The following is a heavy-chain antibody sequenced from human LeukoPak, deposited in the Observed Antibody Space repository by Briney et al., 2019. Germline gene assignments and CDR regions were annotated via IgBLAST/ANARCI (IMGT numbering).Heavy chain of an antibody. J-gene: IGHJ4*02. CDR3: AREAKVGGALQY. D-gene: IGHD1-26*01. Sequence: GGSLRLSCAASGFIFIDYWMHWVRQAPGKGLVWVSRINTDGGFTRYADSVQGRFIISRDTAKNTPFLQMNSLRAEDTAVYYCAREAKVGGALQYWGQGILVTVSS. CDR1: GFIFIDYW. V-gene: IGHV3-74*01. CDR2: INTDGGFT.